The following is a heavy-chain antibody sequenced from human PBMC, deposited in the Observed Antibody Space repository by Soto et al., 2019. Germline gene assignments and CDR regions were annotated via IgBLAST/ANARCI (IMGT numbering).Heavy chain of an antibody. Sequence: QVQLVESGGGVVQPGRSLRLSCVASGFTFRNYGMHWVRQAPGKGLEWVAVISDDGSTKYNLASVEGRFTISRDNSKNTVFLQMNSLRAEDTAVYYCAKGGGYSSGTNDAFAIWGQGTMFTVSS. CDR1: GFTFRNYG. V-gene: IGHV3-30*18. CDR3: AKGGGYSSGTNDAFAI. CDR2: ISDDGSTK. D-gene: IGHD5-18*01. J-gene: IGHJ3*02.